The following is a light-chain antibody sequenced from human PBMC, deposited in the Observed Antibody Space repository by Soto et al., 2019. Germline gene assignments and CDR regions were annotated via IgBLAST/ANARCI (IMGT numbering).Light chain of an antibody. V-gene: IGLV1-44*01. CDR3: AAWDESLNGPYV. CDR1: SSNIGSNT. J-gene: IGLJ1*01. CDR2: SNN. Sequence: QSVLTQPPSASGTPGQRVTISCSGSSSNIGSNTVNWYQQLPGTAPKLLIYSNNQRPSGVPVRFSGSKSGTSASLAISGLQSEDEADYYCAAWDESLNGPYVFGTGAKGTVL.